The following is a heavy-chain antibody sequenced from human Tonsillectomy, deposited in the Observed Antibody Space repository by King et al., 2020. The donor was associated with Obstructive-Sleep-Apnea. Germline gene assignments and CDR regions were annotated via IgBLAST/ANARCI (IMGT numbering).Heavy chain of an antibody. V-gene: IGHV4-39*01. CDR2: IYYSGST. J-gene: IGHJ3*02. D-gene: IGHD3-22*01. CDR1: GGSISSSSYY. Sequence: QLQESGPGLVKPSETLSLTCTVSGGSISSSSYYWGWIRQPPGKGLEWIGSIYYSGSTYYNPSLKSRVTISVDTSKNQFSLKLSSVTVADTAVYYCASPAMIVVVVDAFDIWGQGTMVTVSS. CDR3: ASPAMIVVVVDAFDI.